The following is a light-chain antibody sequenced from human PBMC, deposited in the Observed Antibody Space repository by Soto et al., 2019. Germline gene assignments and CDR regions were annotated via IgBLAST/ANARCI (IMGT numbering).Light chain of an antibody. V-gene: IGKV1-33*01. CDR3: QKCYYLPI. J-gene: IGKJ3*01. CDR1: YDITSY. Sequence: DIQMTQSPSSLSASVGDRVTITCQASYDITSYLNWYQHKPGKAPKLLIYDASILEAGVPSRFSGSGSGTDCTFTIGSLQPEDDATYYCQKCYYLPIFGPGTTVDFK. CDR2: DAS.